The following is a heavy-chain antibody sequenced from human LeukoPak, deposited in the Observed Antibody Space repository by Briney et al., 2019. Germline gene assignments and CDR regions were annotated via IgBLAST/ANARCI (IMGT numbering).Heavy chain of an antibody. D-gene: IGHD2-2*01. CDR2: IYYRGST. J-gene: IGHJ4*02. CDR1: VGSISSGGYY. Sequence: SQTLSLTCAVSVGSISSGGYYCSSVRQHPGKGLGRIGYIYYRGSTYYNPSLKSRVTISVDTSKNQFSLKLSSVTAADTAVYYCARALGYCSSTSCYAYFDYWGRGTLVTVSS. CDR3: ARALGYCSSTSCYAYFDY. V-gene: IGHV4-31*11.